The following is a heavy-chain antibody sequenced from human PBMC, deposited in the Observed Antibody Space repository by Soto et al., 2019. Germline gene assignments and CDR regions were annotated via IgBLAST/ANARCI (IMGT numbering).Heavy chain of an antibody. CDR2: IYYSGTT. Sequence: QVQLQESGPGLVKPSQTLSLTCTVSGGSISRGGYSWSWIRQHPGKGLEWIGYIYYSGTTYYSPSLKSRVTISVDTSKNQFSLKLNSVTAADTAVYYCARDSIMTGGERYLDLWGRGTLVTVSS. V-gene: IGHV4-31*03. CDR3: ARDSIMTGGERYLDL. D-gene: IGHD3-16*01. CDR1: GGSISRGGYS. J-gene: IGHJ2*01.